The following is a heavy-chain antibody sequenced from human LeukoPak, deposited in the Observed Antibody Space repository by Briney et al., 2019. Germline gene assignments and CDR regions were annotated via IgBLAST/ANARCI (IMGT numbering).Heavy chain of an antibody. Sequence: PSETLSLTCTVSGGSISSYYWSWIRQPAGKGLEWIGRIYTSGSTNYNPSLMSRVTMTLNTSNNQFLQQLTYVHAADTSVYYCARDDSSGYWGQGTLVTVSS. J-gene: IGHJ4*02. CDR2: IYTSGST. V-gene: IGHV4-4*07. CDR3: ARDDSSGY. CDR1: GGSISSYY. D-gene: IGHD3-22*01.